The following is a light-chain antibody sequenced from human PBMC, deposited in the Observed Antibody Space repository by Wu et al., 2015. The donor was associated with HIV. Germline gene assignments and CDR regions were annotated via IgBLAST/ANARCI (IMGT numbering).Light chain of an antibody. Sequence: EVVLTQSPATLSLSPGERASLSCRASHTFSNFLAWYQQKPGQAPRLLIYDASKRATGIPARFSGSGSGADFTLTISSLDPEDCAVYYCQHHGHWFFGGGPRWRSN. J-gene: IGKJ4*01. CDR3: QHHGHWF. CDR2: DAS. CDR1: HTFSNF. V-gene: IGKV3-11*01.